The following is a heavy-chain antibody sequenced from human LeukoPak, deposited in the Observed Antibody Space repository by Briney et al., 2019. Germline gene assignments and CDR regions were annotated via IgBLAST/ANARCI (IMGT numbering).Heavy chain of an antibody. Sequence: ASVKVSCKASGYTFTGYYMHWVRQAPGQGLEWMGWINPNSGGTNYAQKFQGRVTMTRNTSISTAYMELSSLRSEDTAVYYCARGRDSSGYYRSTPDNDYWGQGTLVTVSS. D-gene: IGHD3-22*01. J-gene: IGHJ4*02. CDR2: INPNSGGT. CDR1: GYTFTGYY. V-gene: IGHV1-2*02. CDR3: ARGRDSSGYYRSTPDNDY.